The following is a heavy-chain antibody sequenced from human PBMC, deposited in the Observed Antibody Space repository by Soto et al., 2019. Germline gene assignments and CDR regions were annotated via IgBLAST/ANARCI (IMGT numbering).Heavy chain of an antibody. D-gene: IGHD3-3*01. CDR2: INHSGST. V-gene: IGHV4-34*01. CDR3: ARENYDFWSGYRNWFDP. CDR1: GGSFSGYY. Sequence: QVQLQQWGAGLLKPSETLSLTCAVYGGSFSGYYWSWIRQPPGKGLERIGEINHSGSTNYNPSLKGRVTISVDTSKNQFSLKLSSVTAADTAVYYCARENYDFWSGYRNWFDPWGQGTLVTVSS. J-gene: IGHJ5*02.